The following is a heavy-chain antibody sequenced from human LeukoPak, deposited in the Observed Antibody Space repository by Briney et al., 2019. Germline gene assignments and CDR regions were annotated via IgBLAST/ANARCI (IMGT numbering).Heavy chain of an antibody. V-gene: IGHV3-53*01. CDR2: IYSGGDK. Sequence: GGSLRLSCAASGFSVSNNYMSWVRQAPGKGLEWVSLIYSGGDKRYAASVKGRFTISRDNSKNTLYLQMDSLRVEDTAVYYCATQQGGNPAYWGQGTLVTVSS. J-gene: IGHJ4*02. CDR3: ATQQGGNPAY. D-gene: IGHD1-14*01. CDR1: GFSVSNNY.